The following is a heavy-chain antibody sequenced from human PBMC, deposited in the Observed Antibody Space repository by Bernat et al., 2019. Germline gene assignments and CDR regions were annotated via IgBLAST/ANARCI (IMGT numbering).Heavy chain of an antibody. Sequence: VQLVESGGGVVQPGRSLRLSCAASGVTFSSYWMSWVRQAPGKGLEWVANIMQDGIEKYYVDGVKGRCTISRDNATNTLYLTMNSLRAEDTAVYYCARATSPGKTDFWSGYPYYFDYWGQGTLVTVSS. V-gene: IGHV3-7*01. CDR1: GVTFSSYW. J-gene: IGHJ4*02. CDR3: ARATSPGKTDFWSGYPYYFDY. CDR2: IMQDGIEK. D-gene: IGHD3-3*01.